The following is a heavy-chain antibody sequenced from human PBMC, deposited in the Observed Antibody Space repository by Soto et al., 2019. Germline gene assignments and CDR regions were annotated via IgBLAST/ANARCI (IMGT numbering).Heavy chain of an antibody. Sequence: SETLSLTCTVSGGSISSGGYYWSWIRQHPGKGLEWIGYIYYSGSTYYNPSLKSRVTISVDTSKNQFSLKLSSVTAADTAVYYCASINGDYDFDYWGQGTLVTVSS. J-gene: IGHJ4*02. D-gene: IGHD4-17*01. CDR1: GGSISSGGYY. V-gene: IGHV4-31*03. CDR3: ASINGDYDFDY. CDR2: IYYSGST.